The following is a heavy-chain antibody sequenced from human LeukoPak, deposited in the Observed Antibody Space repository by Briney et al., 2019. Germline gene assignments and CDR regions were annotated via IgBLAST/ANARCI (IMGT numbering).Heavy chain of an antibody. Sequence: GRSLRLSCAASGFTFSNYAMHWVRQAPGKGPEWVAFISYDGSNKYYADSVKGRFTISRDSSKNTLNLQMNSLRAEDTAVYYCARDCGGDCYSGFWYWGQGTLVTVSS. J-gene: IGHJ4*02. CDR2: ISYDGSNK. CDR3: ARDCGGDCYSGFWY. CDR1: GFTFSNYA. V-gene: IGHV3-30*04. D-gene: IGHD2-21*02.